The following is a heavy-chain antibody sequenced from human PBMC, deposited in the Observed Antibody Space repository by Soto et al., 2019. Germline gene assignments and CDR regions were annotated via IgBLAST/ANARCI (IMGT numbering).Heavy chain of an antibody. CDR3: AKDQYRGSYDSSGYYYGDY. CDR2: ISYDGSNK. J-gene: IGHJ4*02. V-gene: IGHV3-30*18. D-gene: IGHD3-22*01. Sequence: QVQLVESGGGVVQPGRSLRLSCAASGFTFSSYGMHWVRQAPGKGLEWVAVISYDGSNKYYADSVKGRFTISRDNSKNTLYLQMNSLRAEDTAVYYCAKDQYRGSYDSSGYYYGDYWGQGTLVTVSS. CDR1: GFTFSSYG.